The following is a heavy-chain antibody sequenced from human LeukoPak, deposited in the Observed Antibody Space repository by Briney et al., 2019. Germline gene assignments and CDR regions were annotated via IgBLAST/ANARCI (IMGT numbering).Heavy chain of an antibody. CDR3: ARDDGRSGYHSKSYYYYGMDV. D-gene: IGHD3-3*01. CDR1: GYTFTSYG. J-gene: IGHJ6*02. CDR2: ISAYNGNT. Sequence: GASVKVSCKASGYTFTSYGISWVRQAPGQGLEWMGWISAYNGNTNYAQKLQGRVTMTTDTSTSTAYMELRSLRSDDTAVYYCARDDGRSGYHSKSYYYYGMDVWGQGTTVTVSS. V-gene: IGHV1-18*01.